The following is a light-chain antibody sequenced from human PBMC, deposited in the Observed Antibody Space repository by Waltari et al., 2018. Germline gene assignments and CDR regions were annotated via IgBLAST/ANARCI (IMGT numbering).Light chain of an antibody. J-gene: IGLJ1*01. CDR2: EVT. CDR1: NSDVGAYNY. Sequence: QSVLTPPPPATGSPGPSVTIPCTGTNSDVGAYNYVPWYQQHPGKVPKLLIYEVTKRPSGVPDRFSGSKSGNTASLTVSGLQADDEADYYCSSYAHNNHFVFGTGTKVTVL. V-gene: IGLV2-8*01. CDR3: SSYAHNNHFV.